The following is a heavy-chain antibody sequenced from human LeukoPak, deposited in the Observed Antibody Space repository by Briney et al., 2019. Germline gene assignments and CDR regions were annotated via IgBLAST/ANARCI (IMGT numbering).Heavy chain of an antibody. CDR2: ISGSGGST. CDR1: GFTFSSYG. J-gene: IGHJ4*02. V-gene: IGHV3-23*01. CDR3: AKSTGGYFDWSSAPDFDY. D-gene: IGHD3-9*01. Sequence: GGSLRLSCAASGFTFSSYGMSWVRQAPGKGLGWVSAISGSGGSTYYADSVKGRFTISRDNSKNTLYLQMNSLRAEDTAVYYCAKSTGGYFDWSSAPDFDYWGQGTLVTVSS.